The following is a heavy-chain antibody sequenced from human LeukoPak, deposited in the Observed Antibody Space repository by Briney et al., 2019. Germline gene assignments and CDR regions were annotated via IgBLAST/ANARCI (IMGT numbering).Heavy chain of an antibody. J-gene: IGHJ3*02. CDR3: AKDQQQLVRSAFDI. Sequence: GGSLRLSCAASGFTFSSYGMHWVRQAPGKGLEWVAFIRYDGSNKYYADSVKGRFTISRDNSKNTLYLQMNSLRAEDTAVYYCAKDQQQLVRSAFDIWGQGTMVTVSS. CDR2: IRYDGSNK. D-gene: IGHD6-13*01. V-gene: IGHV3-30*02. CDR1: GFTFSSYG.